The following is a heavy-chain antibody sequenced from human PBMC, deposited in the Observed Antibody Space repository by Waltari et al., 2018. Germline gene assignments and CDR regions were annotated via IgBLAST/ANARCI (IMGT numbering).Heavy chain of an antibody. D-gene: IGHD3-3*01. CDR2: RKEDGSKK. CDR3: VRHGFWNFDF. CDR1: GFTFSGNW. J-gene: IGHJ4*02. Sequence: EVQLVESGGGLVQPGGSLRLSCAGSGFTFSGNWVAWVRQAPGKGLEWGGKRKEDGSKKNYVDSVEGRFTISRDNAKNSLYLQMNSLRAEDTALYYCVRHGFWNFDFWGQGTLVTVSS. V-gene: IGHV3-7*01.